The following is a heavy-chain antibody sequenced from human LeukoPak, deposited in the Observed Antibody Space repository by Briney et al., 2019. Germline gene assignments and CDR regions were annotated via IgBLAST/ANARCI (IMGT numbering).Heavy chain of an antibody. V-gene: IGHV3-23*01. J-gene: IGHJ4*02. Sequence: GGSLRLSCAASGFTFSSYAMSWVRQAPGKGLEWVSAISGSGGSTYYADSVKGRFTISRDNSKNTLYLQMNSLRAEDTAVYYCAMRSAVAGTVYWGQGTLVTVSS. CDR2: ISGSGGST. D-gene: IGHD6-19*01. CDR1: GFTFSSYA. CDR3: AMRSAVAGTVY.